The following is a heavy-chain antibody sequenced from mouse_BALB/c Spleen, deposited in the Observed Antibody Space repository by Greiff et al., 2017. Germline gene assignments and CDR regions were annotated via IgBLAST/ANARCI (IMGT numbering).Heavy chain of an antibody. CDR3: TRGYYGYPYYFDY. D-gene: IGHD2-2*01. J-gene: IGHJ2*01. CDR1: GYTFTSYW. CDR2: IYPGNSDT. Sequence: VQLKQSGTVLARPGASVKMSCKASGYTFTSYWMHWVKQRPGQGLEWIGAIYPGNSDTSYNQKFKGKAKLTAVTSSSTAYMHLSSLTSEDSAVYYCTRGYYGYPYYFDYWGQGTTLTVSS. V-gene: IGHV1-5*01.